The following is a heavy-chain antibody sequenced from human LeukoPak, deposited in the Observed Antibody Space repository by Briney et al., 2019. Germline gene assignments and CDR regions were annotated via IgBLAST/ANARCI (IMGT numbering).Heavy chain of an antibody. Sequence: PGGSLRTSFAASGFTFSKYGKHWVPPAPRKGLGLVAVISYDGSNKYYADSVKGRFTISRDNSKNTLYLQMNSLRAEDTAVYYCAKVVISGSYYFDYWGQGTLVTVCS. CDR1: GFTFSKYG. J-gene: IGHJ4*02. V-gene: IGHV3-30*18. D-gene: IGHD1-26*01. CDR2: ISYDGSNK. CDR3: AKVVISGSYYFDY.